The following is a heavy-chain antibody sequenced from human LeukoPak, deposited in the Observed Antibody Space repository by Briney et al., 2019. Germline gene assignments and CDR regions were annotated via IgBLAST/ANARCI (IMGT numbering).Heavy chain of an antibody. V-gene: IGHV3-30*18. CDR3: AKDLTWRGDIVVVPAAPFDY. CDR1: GFTFSSYG. D-gene: IGHD2-2*01. Sequence: PGRSLRLSCAASGFTFSSYGMHWVRQAPGKGLEWVAVISYDGSNKYYADSVKGRFTISRDNSKNTLYLQMNSLRVEDTAVYYCAKDLTWRGDIVVVPAAPFDYWGQGTLVTVSS. J-gene: IGHJ4*02. CDR2: ISYDGSNK.